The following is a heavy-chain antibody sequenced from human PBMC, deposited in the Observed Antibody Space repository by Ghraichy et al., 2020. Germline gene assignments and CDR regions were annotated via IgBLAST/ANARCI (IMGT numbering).Heavy chain of an antibody. V-gene: IGHV4-59*01. CDR1: GGSISSYY. CDR2: IYYSGST. Sequence: SETLSLTCTVSGGSISSYYWSWIRQPPGKGLEWIGYIYYSGSTNYNPSLKSRVTISVDTSKNQFSLKLSSVTAADTAVYYCARGVDDFWSGSPLYYMDVWGKGTTVTVSS. CDR3: ARGVDDFWSGSPLYYMDV. D-gene: IGHD3-3*01. J-gene: IGHJ6*03.